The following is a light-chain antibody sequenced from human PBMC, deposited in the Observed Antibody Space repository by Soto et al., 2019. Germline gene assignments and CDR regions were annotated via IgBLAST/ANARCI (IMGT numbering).Light chain of an antibody. CDR2: AAS. Sequence: DIPMTQSPSSLSASVGDRVTITCRASQAISNSLAWYQQKPGKVPKVLIYAASTLQSGVPSRFSGSGSGIDFTLTITSLQPEDVATYFCQKYHSAPFTFGPGTKLDIK. J-gene: IGKJ3*01. CDR1: QAISNS. CDR3: QKYHSAPFT. V-gene: IGKV1-27*01.